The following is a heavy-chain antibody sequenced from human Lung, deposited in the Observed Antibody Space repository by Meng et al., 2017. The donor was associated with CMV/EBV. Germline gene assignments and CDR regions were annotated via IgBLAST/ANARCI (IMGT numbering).Heavy chain of an antibody. CDR1: GYTFTSSS. CDR2: ININTGNP. D-gene: IGHD6-19*01. CDR3: ARGNGWRFDY. V-gene: IGHV7-4-1*01. J-gene: IGHJ4*02. Sequence: QGQLWQSGSELKKPGDSVKVSCQAAGYTFTSSSMNWVRHAPGQGLEWMGWININTGNPTYAQGFTGRFVFSLDTSASTAYLQIDSLKADDTGVYYCARGNGWRFDYWGQGTLVTVSS.